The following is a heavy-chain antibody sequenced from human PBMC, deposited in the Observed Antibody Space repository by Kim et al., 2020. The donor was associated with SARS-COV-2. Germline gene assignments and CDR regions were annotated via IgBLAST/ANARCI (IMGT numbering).Heavy chain of an antibody. J-gene: IGHJ4*02. CDR2: IYYSGST. CDR3: ARDRRDCSSTSCYTGLWDY. CDR1: GGSISSGDYY. D-gene: IGHD2-2*02. Sequence: SETLSLTCTVSGGSISSGDYYWSWIRQPPGKGLEWIGYIYYSGSTYYNPSLKSRVTISVDTSKNQFSLKLSSVTAADTAVYYCARDRRDCSSTSCYTGLWDYWGQGTLVTVSS. V-gene: IGHV4-30-4*01.